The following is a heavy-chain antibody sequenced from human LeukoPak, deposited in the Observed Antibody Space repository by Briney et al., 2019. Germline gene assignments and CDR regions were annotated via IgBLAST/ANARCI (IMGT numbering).Heavy chain of an antibody. Sequence: GGSLRLSCAASGFTFSSYGMSWVRQAPGKGLEWVSAISGSGGSTYYADSVKGRFTISRDNSKNTLYLQMNSLRAEDTAVYYCAKDPYSSSWFKYYFDYWGQGTLVTVSS. CDR2: ISGSGGST. D-gene: IGHD6-13*01. J-gene: IGHJ4*02. CDR3: AKDPYSSSWFKYYFDY. V-gene: IGHV3-23*01. CDR1: GFTFSSYG.